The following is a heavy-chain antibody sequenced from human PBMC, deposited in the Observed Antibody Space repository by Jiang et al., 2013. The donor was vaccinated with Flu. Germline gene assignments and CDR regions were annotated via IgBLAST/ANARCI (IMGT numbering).Heavy chain of an antibody. CDR2: IYYSGST. CDR1: GGSISSYY. V-gene: IGHV4-59*01. D-gene: IGHD1-26*01. Sequence: GLVKPSETLSLTCTVSGGSISSYYWSWIRQPPGKGLEWIGYIYYSGSTNYNPSLKSRVTISVDTSKNQFSLKLSSVTAADTAVYYCARGDGATTSWFDPWGQGTPVTVSS. J-gene: IGHJ5*02. CDR3: ARGDGATTSWFDP.